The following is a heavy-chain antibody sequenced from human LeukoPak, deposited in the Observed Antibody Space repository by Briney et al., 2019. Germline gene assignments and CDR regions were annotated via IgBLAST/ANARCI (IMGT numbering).Heavy chain of an antibody. CDR1: GFTFSSYG. CDR2: IRYDGSSK. D-gene: IGHD4-17*01. J-gene: IGHJ4*02. V-gene: IGHV3-30*02. Sequence: GGSLRLSCAASGFTFSSYGMHWVRQAPGKGLEWVAFIRYDGSSKYFEYSVKGRFTLSSDNYKHTLYLQMNSMRAEDPAVHYCPKEGGTVTPIWGYYYFDYWGQGTLVTVSS. CDR3: PKEGGTVTPIWGYYYFDY.